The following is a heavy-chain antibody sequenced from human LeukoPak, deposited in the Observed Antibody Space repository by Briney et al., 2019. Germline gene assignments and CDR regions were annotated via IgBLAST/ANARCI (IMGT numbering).Heavy chain of an antibody. CDR1: GFTFDDFA. J-gene: IGHJ4*02. V-gene: IGHV3-9*01. CDR3: AKSLWSSSSGYFDY. Sequence: GGSLRLSCAASGFTFDDFAMHWVRQVPGKGLEWVSGISWNSGSIVYADPVKGRFTISKDSAKNSLFLQMNSLRPEDTALYYCAKSLWSSSSGYFDYWGQGALVTVTS. D-gene: IGHD6-6*01. CDR2: ISWNSGSI.